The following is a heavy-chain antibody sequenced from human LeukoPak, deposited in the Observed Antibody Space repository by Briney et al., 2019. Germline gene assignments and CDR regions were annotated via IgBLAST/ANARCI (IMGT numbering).Heavy chain of an antibody. CDR2: ISYDGSNK. CDR1: GFTFSSYG. J-gene: IGHJ6*03. Sequence: SGGSRRLSCAASGFTFSSYGMHWDRQAPGKGLEWVAIISYDGSNKYYADSVKGPLTLSRDNSKNRLYLQMNSLRAEDTAVYYCANGRLLPPFSDYYYYMVVWGKGTTVTVSS. V-gene: IGHV3-30*18. CDR3: ANGRLLPPFSDYYYYMVV. D-gene: IGHD2-15*01.